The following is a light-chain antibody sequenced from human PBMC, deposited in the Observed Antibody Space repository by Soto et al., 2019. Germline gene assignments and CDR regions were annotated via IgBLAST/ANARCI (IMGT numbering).Light chain of an antibody. Sequence: IVMTQSPATLSLSLGERATLSCRASQSVSSNLAWYQQKPGQAPRLLIYAASTRATGIPARFSGSGSGTEFTLTISSLQSEDFAVYYCQQYHNWPLTFGGGTKVEIK. CDR3: QQYHNWPLT. CDR2: AAS. CDR1: QSVSSN. V-gene: IGKV3-15*01. J-gene: IGKJ4*01.